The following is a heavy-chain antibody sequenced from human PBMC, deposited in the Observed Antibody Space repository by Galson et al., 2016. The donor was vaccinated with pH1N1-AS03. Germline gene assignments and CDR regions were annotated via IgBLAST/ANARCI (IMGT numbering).Heavy chain of an antibody. D-gene: IGHD6-19*01. CDR2: MNPGSGGA. V-gene: IGHV1-8*02. J-gene: IGHJ4*02. Sequence: SVKVSCKASGYTFTNYDINWVRQATGQGFEWMGWMNPGSGGAGYAQKFQGRVAMTRNTAITTAYMELSGLTPEDTAVYYCAKSMGVPGSGYNGVLDFWGQGTLVTVSS. CDR3: AKSMGVPGSGYNGVLDF. CDR1: GYTFTNYD.